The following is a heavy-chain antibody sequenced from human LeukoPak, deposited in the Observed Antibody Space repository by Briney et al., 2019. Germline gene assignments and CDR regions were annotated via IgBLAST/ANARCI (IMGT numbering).Heavy chain of an antibody. J-gene: IGHJ4*02. CDR3: ARWGAVAGTIDY. D-gene: IGHD6-19*01. CDR2: IKSDGSST. CDR1: GFTFSSYG. V-gene: IGHV3-74*01. Sequence: GGSLRLSCEASGFTFSSYGMHWVRQAPGQGLMWVSRIKSDGSSTYYADYVKVRFTISRDKAKKTLYLKMNSLRAEDTAVYYCARWGAVAGTIDYWGQGILVTVSS.